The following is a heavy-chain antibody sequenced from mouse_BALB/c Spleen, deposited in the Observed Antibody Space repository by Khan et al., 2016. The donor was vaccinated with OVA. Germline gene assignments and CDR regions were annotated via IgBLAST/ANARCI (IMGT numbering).Heavy chain of an antibody. D-gene: IGHD2-1*01. CDR1: GYTFTTYW. J-gene: IGHJ3*01. CDR3: ARRGLYGIFAY. Sequence: QVQLKQSGAELAKPGASVKMSCKASGYTFTTYWMHWVKQRPGQGLEWIGYIDPSTGYTEYNQKFKDKATLTTDKSSSTAYMQLSSLTSEDSAVYYWARRGLYGIFAYGGQGSLDTVSA. CDR2: IDPSTGYT. V-gene: IGHV1-7*01.